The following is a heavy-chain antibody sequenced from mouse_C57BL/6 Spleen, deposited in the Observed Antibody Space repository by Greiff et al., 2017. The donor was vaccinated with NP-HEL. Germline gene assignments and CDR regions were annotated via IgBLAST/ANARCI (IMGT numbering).Heavy chain of an antibody. D-gene: IGHD2-3*01. V-gene: IGHV1-59*01. CDR3: ASVYDGYSY. CDR1: GYTFTSYW. CDR2: IDPSDSYT. J-gene: IGHJ2*01. Sequence: QVQLQQSGAELVRPGTSVKLSCKASGYTFTSYWMHWVKQRPGQGLEWIGVIDPSDSYTNYNQKFKGKATLTVDTSSSTAYMQLSSLTSEDSAVYYCASVYDGYSYWGQGTTLTVSS.